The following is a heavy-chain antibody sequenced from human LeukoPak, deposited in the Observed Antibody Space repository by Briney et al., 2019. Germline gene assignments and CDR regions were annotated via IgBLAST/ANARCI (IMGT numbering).Heavy chain of an antibody. Sequence: GGSLRLSCAASGFTFSSYEMNWVRQAPGKGLEWVSYISSSGSTIYYADSVKGRFTISRDNAKNSLYLQMNSLRAEDTALYYCARVGGISNYGYFDYWGQGTLVTVSS. CDR3: ARVGGISNYGYFDY. J-gene: IGHJ4*02. V-gene: IGHV3-48*03. CDR2: ISSSGSTI. D-gene: IGHD4-11*01. CDR1: GFTFSSYE.